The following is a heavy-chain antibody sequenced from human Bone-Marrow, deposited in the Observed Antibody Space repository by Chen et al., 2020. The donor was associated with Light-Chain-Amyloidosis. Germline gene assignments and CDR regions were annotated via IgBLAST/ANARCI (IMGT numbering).Heavy chain of an antibody. CDR2: ISYDGRNT. J-gene: IGHJ6*03. Sequence: QVQLVESGGGVVQPGRSLRLYCAASGFIFSSYGMQWVRLAPGKGLEWVALISYDGRNTYFAASVKGRFTISRDNSKNTVSLQMNSLRAEDAAVYYCAKEGQAGTTWFYYYMDVWGKGTTVTVSS. CDR3: AKEGQAGTTWFYYYMDV. D-gene: IGHD1-7*01. CDR1: GFIFSSYG. V-gene: IGHV3-30*18.